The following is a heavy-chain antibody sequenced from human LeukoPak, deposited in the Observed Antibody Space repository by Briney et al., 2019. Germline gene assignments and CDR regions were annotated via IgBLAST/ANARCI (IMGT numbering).Heavy chain of an antibody. CDR3: AELGITMIGGV. V-gene: IGHV3-48*03. D-gene: IGHD3-10*02. Sequence: PWGSLRLSCAASGFTFSSYEMNWVRQAPGKGLEWVSYISSSGSTIYYADSVKGRFTISRDNAKNSLYLQMNSLRAKDTAVYYCAELGITMIGGVWGKGTTVTISS. CDR2: ISSSGSTI. J-gene: IGHJ6*04. CDR1: GFTFSSYE.